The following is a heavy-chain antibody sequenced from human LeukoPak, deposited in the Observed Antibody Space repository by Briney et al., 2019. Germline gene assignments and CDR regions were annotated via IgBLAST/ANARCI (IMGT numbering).Heavy chain of an antibody. CDR1: GGSISSSNW. CDR2: IYHSGST. V-gene: IGHV4-4*02. Sequence: SETLSLTCAVSGGSISSSNWWSWVRQPPGKGLEWIGEIYHSGSTNYNPSLKSRVTISVDKSKNQFSLKLSSVTAADTAVYYCAAGDSNGYSGHHSVYWGQGTLVTVSS. D-gene: IGHD3-22*01. CDR3: AAGDSNGYSGHHSVY. J-gene: IGHJ4*02.